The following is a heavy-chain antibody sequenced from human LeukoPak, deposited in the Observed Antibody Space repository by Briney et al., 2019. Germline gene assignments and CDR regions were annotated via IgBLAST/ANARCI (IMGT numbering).Heavy chain of an antibody. CDR3: AKDPGDYAIDYYFDY. CDR2: ISGSGGST. CDR1: GFTFSSYS. J-gene: IGHJ4*02. D-gene: IGHD4-17*01. Sequence: PGGSLRLSCAASGFTFSSYSMNWVRQAPGKGLEWVSAISGSGGSTYYADSVKGRFTISRDNSKNTLYLQMNSLRAEDTAVYYCAKDPGDYAIDYYFDYWGQGTLVTVSS. V-gene: IGHV3-23*01.